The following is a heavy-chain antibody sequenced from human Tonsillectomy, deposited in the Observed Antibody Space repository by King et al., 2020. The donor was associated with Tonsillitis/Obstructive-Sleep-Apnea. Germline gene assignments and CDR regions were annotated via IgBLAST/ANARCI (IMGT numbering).Heavy chain of an antibody. CDR1: GGTFSNYA. Sequence: KESGSSVKVSCKTSGGTFSNYAISWVRQAPGQGLEWMGGIIPITGAANYAQKFQGRVTITADKSTSTSYMEMSSLGSEDTAVYYCARDICSSAGCKEYFYYGPAVWGQGTTVTVSS. CDR2: IIPITGAA. J-gene: IGHJ6*02. CDR3: ARDICSSAGCKEYFYYGPAV. D-gene: IGHD2-2*01. V-gene: IGHV1-69*06.